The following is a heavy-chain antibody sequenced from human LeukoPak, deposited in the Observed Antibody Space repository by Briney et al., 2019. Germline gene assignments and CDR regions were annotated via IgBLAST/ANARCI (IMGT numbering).Heavy chain of an antibody. D-gene: IGHD5-18*01. CDR3: ARDYEYSYGFPYYFDP. J-gene: IGHJ4*02. CDR1: GFTVSSNY. Sequence: GGSLRLSCAASGFTVSSNYMSWVRQAPGKGLEWVSDIYSGGSTFYASSVKGRFTNTRDNPKNTQYLQMNSLRAEDTAVYYCARDYEYSYGFPYYFDPWGQGTLVTVSS. V-gene: IGHV3-66*01. CDR2: IYSGGST.